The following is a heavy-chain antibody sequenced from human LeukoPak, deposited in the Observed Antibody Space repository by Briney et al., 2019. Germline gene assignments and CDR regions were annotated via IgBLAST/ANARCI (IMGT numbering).Heavy chain of an antibody. D-gene: IGHD3-16*01. CDR2: ISSTGSYI. CDR3: AREGDLSYYFDY. Sequence: GGSLRLSCAASGFTFSSYSMNWVRQAPGKGLEWVSSISSTGSYIYYADSVKGRFTISRDNVKNSLYLQMNSLRAEDTAVYYCAREGDLSYYFDYWGQGTLVTVSS. CDR1: GFTFSSYS. V-gene: IGHV3-21*01. J-gene: IGHJ4*02.